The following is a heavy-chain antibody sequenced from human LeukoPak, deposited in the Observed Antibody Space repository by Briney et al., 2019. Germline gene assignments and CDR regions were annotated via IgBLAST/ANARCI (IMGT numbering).Heavy chain of an antibody. Sequence: ASVKVSCKASGYTFTSYGISWVRQAPGQGLEWMGWISAYNGNTNYAQKLQGRVTMTTDTSTSTAHMELRSLRSDDTAVYYCAREMATTPGGEYWGQGTLVTVSS. CDR1: GYTFTSYG. V-gene: IGHV1-18*01. CDR3: AREMATTPGGEY. J-gene: IGHJ4*02. CDR2: ISAYNGNT. D-gene: IGHD5-24*01.